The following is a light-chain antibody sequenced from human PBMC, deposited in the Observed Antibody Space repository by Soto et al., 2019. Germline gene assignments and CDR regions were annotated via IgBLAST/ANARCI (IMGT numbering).Light chain of an antibody. V-gene: IGKV1-39*01. CDR3: QNTYTTPQT. CDR2: AAS. Sequence: DIQMTKSPSSLSASVGDRVTITCRASQTISDSLNWYQQEVGKAPKLLIYAASTLQSGVPSRFSGSGSGTDFTLTINSLQPEDFATYYCQNTYTTPQTLGQGTKLEIK. J-gene: IGKJ2*01. CDR1: QTISDS.